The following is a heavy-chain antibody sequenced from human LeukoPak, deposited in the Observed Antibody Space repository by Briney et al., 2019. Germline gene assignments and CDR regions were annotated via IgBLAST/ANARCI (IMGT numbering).Heavy chain of an antibody. V-gene: IGHV3-30*18. Sequence: PGRSLRLSCEASGFTFSSYGMHWVRQAPGKGLEWVASISFDGNNKYDADSVKGRFTISRDNSKNTLYLQMNSLRAEDTAVYHCTNGRRREYYDSSGHYEFDYWGQGTLVTVSS. CDR1: GFTFSSYG. D-gene: IGHD3-22*01. CDR2: ISFDGNNK. J-gene: IGHJ4*02. CDR3: TNGRRREYYDSSGHYEFDY.